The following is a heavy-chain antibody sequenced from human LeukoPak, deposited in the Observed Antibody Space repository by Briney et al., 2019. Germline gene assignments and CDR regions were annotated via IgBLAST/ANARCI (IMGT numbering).Heavy chain of an antibody. D-gene: IGHD5-18*01. Sequence: SETLSLTCTVSGGSISTFFWSWIRQPPGKGLEWIGYIYYSGGTNYKPSLKSRVTISVDTSKNQFSLKLSSVTAADTAVYYCARYSRSSQYFDSWGQGTLVTVSS. CDR1: GGSISTFF. J-gene: IGHJ4*02. V-gene: IGHV4-59*01. CDR3: ARYSRSSQYFDS. CDR2: IYYSGGT.